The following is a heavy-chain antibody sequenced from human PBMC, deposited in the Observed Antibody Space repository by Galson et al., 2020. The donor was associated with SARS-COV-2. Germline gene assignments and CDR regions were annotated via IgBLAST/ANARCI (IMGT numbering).Heavy chain of an antibody. CDR3: ANYNMGLSYHDLDV. V-gene: IGHV3-23*01. Sequence: GGSLRLSCAGSGFMLNRYDISWVRLAPGKGLEWVSAISAGGYDTYYADSVKGRFTISRDNFKNTLYLQMSSLRAEDTARYYCANYNMGLSYHDLDVWGQGTTVAVAS. CDR2: ISAGGYDT. D-gene: IGHD3-16*01. J-gene: IGHJ6*02. CDR1: GFMLNRYD.